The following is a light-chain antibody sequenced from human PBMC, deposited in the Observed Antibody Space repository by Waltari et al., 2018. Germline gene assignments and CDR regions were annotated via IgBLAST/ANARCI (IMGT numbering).Light chain of an antibody. CDR3: QQLNSYPIT. Sequence: DIQLTQSPSFLSASVGDRVTITCRASQGISSYLAWYQQKPGKAPKLLIYAASTLQSGVPSRFSGSVSGTEFTLTISSLQPEDFATYYCQQLNSYPITFGQGTRLEIK. J-gene: IGKJ5*01. V-gene: IGKV1-9*01. CDR2: AAS. CDR1: QGISSY.